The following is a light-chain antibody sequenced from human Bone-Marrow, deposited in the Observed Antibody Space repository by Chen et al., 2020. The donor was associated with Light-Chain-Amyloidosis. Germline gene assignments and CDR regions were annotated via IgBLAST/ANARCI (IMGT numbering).Light chain of an antibody. CDR3: QQYGTSPLT. Sequence: IVLTQSAGTVSFAPGEGANLSCRASQTISSNYLTWYQQKFGQAPRLLIYGSSSRATGIPDRFTGSGSGTDFTLTINRLEPEDFAMYYCQQYGTSPLTFGGGTKVEIK. J-gene: IGKJ4*02. CDR2: GSS. V-gene: IGKV3-20*01. CDR1: QTISSNY.